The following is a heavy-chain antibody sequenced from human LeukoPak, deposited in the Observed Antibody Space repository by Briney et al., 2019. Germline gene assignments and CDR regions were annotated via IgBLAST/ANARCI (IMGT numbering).Heavy chain of an antibody. V-gene: IGHV4-38-2*01. CDR3: AKPRISPSHFYDS. D-gene: IGHD6-6*01. Sequence: SETLSLTCAVSGYSISSGYYWGWIRQPPGKGLEWIGSIYHSGTTYYNPSLKSRVTISIDTSKNQFSLKLNSVTAADTAVYYCAKPRISPSHFYDSWGQGALVTVSS. CDR2: IYHSGTT. CDR1: GYSISSGYY. J-gene: IGHJ4*02.